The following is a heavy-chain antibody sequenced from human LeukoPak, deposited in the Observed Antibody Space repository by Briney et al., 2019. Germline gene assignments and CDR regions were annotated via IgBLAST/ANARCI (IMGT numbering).Heavy chain of an antibody. V-gene: IGHV1-18*01. CDR2: ISAYNNGYT. CDR1: GYTFTSYG. Sequence: ASVKVSCKASGYTFTSYGISWVRQAPGQGLEWMGWISAYNNGYTNHTQKLQGRLTMTTDTSTSTAYMELRSLTSDDTAVYYCARDGHSSGYYQTDAFHIWGQGTMVTVSS. J-gene: IGHJ3*02. D-gene: IGHD3-22*01. CDR3: ARDGHSSGYYQTDAFHI.